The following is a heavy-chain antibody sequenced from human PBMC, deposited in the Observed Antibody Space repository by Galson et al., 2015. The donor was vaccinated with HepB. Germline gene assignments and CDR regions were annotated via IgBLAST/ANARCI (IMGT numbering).Heavy chain of an antibody. Sequence: SLRLSCAASGFTFSSYGMHWVRQAPGKGLEWVAVISYDGSNKYYADSVKGRFTISRDNSKNTLYLQMNSLRAEDTAVYYCAKDKQQVTYFDYWGQGTLVTVSS. J-gene: IGHJ4*02. D-gene: IGHD6-13*01. CDR1: GFTFSSYG. V-gene: IGHV3-30*18. CDR3: AKDKQQVTYFDY. CDR2: ISYDGSNK.